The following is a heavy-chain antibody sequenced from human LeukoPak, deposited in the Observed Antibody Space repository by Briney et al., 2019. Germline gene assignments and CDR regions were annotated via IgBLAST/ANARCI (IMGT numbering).Heavy chain of an antibody. J-gene: IGHJ4*02. CDR1: GYIFTGHY. CDR2: ISAYNGNT. Sequence: ASVKVSCKASGYIFTGHYMNWVRQVPGQGLEWMGRISAYNGNTNYAQKLQGRVTMTTDTSTSTAYMELRSLRSDDTAVYYCARGPTQVQYYFDYWGQGTLVTVSS. V-gene: IGHV1-18*04. D-gene: IGHD2-15*01. CDR3: ARGPTQVQYYFDY.